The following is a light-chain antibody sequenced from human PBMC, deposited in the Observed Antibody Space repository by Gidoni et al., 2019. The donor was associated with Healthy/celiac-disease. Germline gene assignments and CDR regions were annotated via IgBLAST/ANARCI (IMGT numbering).Light chain of an antibody. CDR3: SSYTSSSIVV. J-gene: IGLJ2*01. Sequence: QSALTQPASVSGSPGQSITISCTGTSSDVGGYNYVSWYQHHPGKAPKLMIYDVSNRPSGVSNRFSGSKSGNTASLTISGLQAEDEADYYCSSYTSSSIVVFCGGTKLTVL. CDR2: DVS. CDR1: SSDVGGYNY. V-gene: IGLV2-14*03.